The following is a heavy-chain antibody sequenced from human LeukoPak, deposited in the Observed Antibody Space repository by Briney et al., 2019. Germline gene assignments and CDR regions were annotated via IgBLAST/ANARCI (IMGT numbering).Heavy chain of an antibody. V-gene: IGHV3-74*01. Sequence: PGGSLRLSCVASGFTSSGYWMHWVRQAPGMGLVWVSRLNSDGTTINYADSVKGRFTISRDNAKNTVYLQMSGLRDDDTALYFCVRGAGGPRNYVLDYWGQGALVSVSS. D-gene: IGHD3-10*02. CDR3: VRGAGGPRNYVLDY. J-gene: IGHJ4*02. CDR1: GFTSSGYW. CDR2: LNSDGTTI.